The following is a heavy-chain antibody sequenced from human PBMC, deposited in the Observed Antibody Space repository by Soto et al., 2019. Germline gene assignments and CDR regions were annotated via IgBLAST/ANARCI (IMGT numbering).Heavy chain of an antibody. D-gene: IGHD3-10*01. CDR2: ITSKAYGGTT. CDR1: GFTFGDYA. Sequence: GGSLRLSCTASGFTFGDYAMIWFRQAPGKGLEWVGFITSKAYGGTTEYAATVKGRFTISRDDSKSTAYLQMNSLKTDDTAVYYCSRVPPNNRGAPLDYWGQGTLVTVSS. V-gene: IGHV3-49*03. J-gene: IGHJ4*02. CDR3: SRVPPNNRGAPLDY.